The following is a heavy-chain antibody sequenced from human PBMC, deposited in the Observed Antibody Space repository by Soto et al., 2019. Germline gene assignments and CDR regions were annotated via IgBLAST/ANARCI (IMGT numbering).Heavy chain of an antibody. CDR1: GGSFSGYY. J-gene: IGHJ5*02. CDR3: ARTLRFLEWLLEGGWFDP. V-gene: IGHV4-34*01. D-gene: IGHD3-3*01. CDR2: INHSGST. Sequence: SETLSLTCAVYGGSFSGYYWSWIRKPPGKGLEWIGEINHSGSTNYNPSLKSRVTISVDTSKNQFSLKLSSVTAADTAVYYCARTLRFLEWLLEGGWFDPWGQGTLVTVSS.